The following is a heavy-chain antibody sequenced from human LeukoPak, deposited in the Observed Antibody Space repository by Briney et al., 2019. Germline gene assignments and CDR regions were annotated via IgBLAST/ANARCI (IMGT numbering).Heavy chain of an antibody. Sequence: GRSLRLSCAASGFTFSSYAMHWVRQAPGKGLEWVAVISYDGSNKYYADSVKGRFTISRDNAKNSLYLQMNSLRAEDTAVYYCAKVSFTSDYKYYFDYWGQGTLVTVSS. J-gene: IGHJ4*02. CDR1: GFTFSSYA. CDR3: AKVSFTSDYKYYFDY. V-gene: IGHV3-30-3*01. CDR2: ISYDGSNK. D-gene: IGHD2-2*02.